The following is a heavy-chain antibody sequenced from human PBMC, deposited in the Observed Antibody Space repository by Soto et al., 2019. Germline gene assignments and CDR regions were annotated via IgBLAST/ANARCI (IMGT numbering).Heavy chain of an antibody. Sequence: QVTLKESGPVLVKPTEALTLTCTVSGFSLSNARMGVSWIRQPPGKALEWLAHIFSNDEKSYSTSLKSRLTISKDTSKSQVVLTMTNMDPVDTATYYCARMGYCSSTSCYAIPNWLDPWGQGTLVTVSS. CDR3: ARMGYCSSTSCYAIPNWLDP. V-gene: IGHV2-26*01. CDR1: GFSLSNARMG. CDR2: IFSNDEK. D-gene: IGHD2-2*01. J-gene: IGHJ5*02.